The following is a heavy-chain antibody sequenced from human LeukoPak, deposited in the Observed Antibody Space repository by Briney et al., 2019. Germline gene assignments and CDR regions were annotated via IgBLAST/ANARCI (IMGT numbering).Heavy chain of an antibody. CDR3: AKSPRGYGVGMDV. J-gene: IGHJ6*02. CDR2: ISGSGGST. CDR1: GFTFSSYA. V-gene: IGHV3-23*01. Sequence: GSLRLSCAASGFTFSSYAMSWVRQAPGKGLEWVSAISGSGGSTYYADPVKGRLTHPHHHPKITLPLQLNRLRAEDRAVYYCAKSPRGYGVGMDVWGQGPTVTVSS. D-gene: IGHD5-12*01.